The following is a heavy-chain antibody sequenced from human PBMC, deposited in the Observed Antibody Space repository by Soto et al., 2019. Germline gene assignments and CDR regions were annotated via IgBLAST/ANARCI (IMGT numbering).Heavy chain of an antibody. CDR2: IYYSGST. CDR1: GGSISSGGYY. CDR3: ARGVIH. J-gene: IGHJ4*02. Sequence: QVQLQESGPGLVKPSQTLSLTCTVSGGSISSGGYYWSWIRQHPGKGLEWIGYIYYSGSTSYNPSPKSPVTISRNPAKQPFPPEVNPVAARDKAVYYCARGVIHWGQGTLVTVSS. V-gene: IGHV4-31*01. D-gene: IGHD3-16*02.